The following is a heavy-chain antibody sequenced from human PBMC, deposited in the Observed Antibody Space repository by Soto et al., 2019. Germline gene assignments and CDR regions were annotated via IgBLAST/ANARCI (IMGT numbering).Heavy chain of an antibody. CDR2: IWYDGSNK. Sequence: GGSLRLSCAASGLTFGSHGMDWVRQAPGKGLEWVAVIWYDGSNKYYADSVKGRFTISRDNSKNTLYLQMNSLRAEDTAVYYCARDRSTFFDSWGQGTLVTVSS. V-gene: IGHV3-33*01. D-gene: IGHD6-6*01. CDR1: GLTFGSHG. CDR3: ARDRSTFFDS. J-gene: IGHJ4*02.